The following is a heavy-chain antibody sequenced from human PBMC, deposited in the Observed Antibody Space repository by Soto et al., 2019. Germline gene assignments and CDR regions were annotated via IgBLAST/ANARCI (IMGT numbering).Heavy chain of an antibody. CDR2: IGIGSSTK. D-gene: IGHD2-15*01. J-gene: IGHJ5*02. Sequence: GSLRLSCAASGFTFRNYGMNWVRQAPGKGLEWVSYIGIGSSTKYYADSVKGRFTISRDNAKNSLYLQMNSLRAEDTAVYYCARHYCSGGSCLFGPWGQGTLVTVSS. V-gene: IGHV3-48*01. CDR1: GFTFRNYG. CDR3: ARHYCSGGSCLFGP.